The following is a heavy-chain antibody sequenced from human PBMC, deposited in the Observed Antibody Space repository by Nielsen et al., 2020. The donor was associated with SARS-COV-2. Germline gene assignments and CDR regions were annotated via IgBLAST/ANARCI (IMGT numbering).Heavy chain of an antibody. CDR2: ISSSSSTI. V-gene: IGHV3-48*02. D-gene: IGHD3-10*01. Sequence: GGSLRLSCAASGFTFSSYSMNWFRQAPGQGLEWVSYISSSSSTIYYADSVKGRFTISRDNAKNSLYLQMNSLRDEDTAVYYCARIVSGYYGSGSLRRNWFDPWGQGTLATVSS. CDR1: GFTFSSYS. CDR3: ARIVSGYYGSGSLRRNWFDP. J-gene: IGHJ5*02.